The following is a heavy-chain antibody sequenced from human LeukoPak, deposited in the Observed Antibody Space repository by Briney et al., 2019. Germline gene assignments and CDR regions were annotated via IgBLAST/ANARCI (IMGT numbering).Heavy chain of an antibody. J-gene: IGHJ4*02. CDR1: GFTFSSYS. CDR2: ISSSSSYI. Sequence: PGGSLRLSCAASGFTFSSYSMNWVRQAPGKGLEWVSSISSSSSYIYYADSVKGRFTISRDNAKNSLYLQMDSLRAEDTAVYYCARESYGDTAMVRDYWGQGTLVTVSS. D-gene: IGHD5-18*01. V-gene: IGHV3-21*01. CDR3: ARESYGDTAMVRDY.